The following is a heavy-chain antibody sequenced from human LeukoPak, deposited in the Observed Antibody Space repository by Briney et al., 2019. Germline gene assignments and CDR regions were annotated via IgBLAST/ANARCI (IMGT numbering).Heavy chain of an antibody. CDR1: GFTVSRKY. CDR3: ASSNCDGDCYLDY. CDR2: IYSGGST. D-gene: IGHD2-21*02. V-gene: IGHV3-53*01. Sequence: PGGSLRISCAASGFTVSRKYMSWVRQAPRKGLKWVSLIYSGGSTYYADSVKGRFSISRDNSKNTLYLQMNSLRVEDTAVYYCASSNCDGDCYLDYWGQGSLVTVSS. J-gene: IGHJ4*02.